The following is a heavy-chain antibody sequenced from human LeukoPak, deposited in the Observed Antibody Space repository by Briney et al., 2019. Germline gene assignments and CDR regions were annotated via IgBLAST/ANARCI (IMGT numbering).Heavy chain of an antibody. Sequence: SETPSLTCTVSGGSISSSSYYWGWIRQPPGKGLEWIGSIYYSGSTYYIPSLKSRVTISVDTSKNQFSLKLSSVTAADTAVYYCARRYQLSTFFDYWGQGTLVTVSS. V-gene: IGHV4-39*01. CDR1: GGSISSSSYY. CDR3: ARRYQLSTFFDY. D-gene: IGHD2-2*01. CDR2: IYYSGST. J-gene: IGHJ4*02.